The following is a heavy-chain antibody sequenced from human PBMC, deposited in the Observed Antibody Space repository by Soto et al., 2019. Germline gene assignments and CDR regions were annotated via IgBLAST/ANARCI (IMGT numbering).Heavy chain of an antibody. CDR3: ARRSFEGYMLTSGEDYGMDV. CDR2: IYPGDSDT. CDR1: GYSFTSYW. Sequence: GESLKISCKGSGYSFTSYWIGWVRQMPGKGLEWMGIIYPGDSDTRYSPSFQGQVTISADKSISTAYLQWSSLKASDTAMYYCARRSFEGYMLTSGEDYGMDVWGQGTTVTVSS. V-gene: IGHV5-51*01. J-gene: IGHJ6*02. D-gene: IGHD2-8*01.